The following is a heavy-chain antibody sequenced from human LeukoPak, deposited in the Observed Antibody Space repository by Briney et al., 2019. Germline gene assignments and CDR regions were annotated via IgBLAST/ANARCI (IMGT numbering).Heavy chain of an antibody. Sequence: SETLSLACTVSGDSISSYYWSWIRQPAGKGLEWIGRINTSASTNYNPSLKSRVTMSADTSKNQFSLKLSSVTAADTAVYFCARMASKHDFWSGRFDYWGQGTLVTVSS. CDR1: GDSISSYY. D-gene: IGHD3-3*01. CDR3: ARMASKHDFWSGRFDY. V-gene: IGHV4-4*07. J-gene: IGHJ4*02. CDR2: INTSAST.